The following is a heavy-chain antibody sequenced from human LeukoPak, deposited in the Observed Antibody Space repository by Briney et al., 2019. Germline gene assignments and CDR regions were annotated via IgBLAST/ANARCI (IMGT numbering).Heavy chain of an antibody. CDR3: ARSLITYYDFWSGLAGYFDY. CDR2: IYYSGST. J-gene: IGHJ4*02. V-gene: IGHV4-59*01. CDR1: GGSISSYY. D-gene: IGHD3-3*01. Sequence: PSETLSLTCTVSGGSISSYYWSWIRQPPGKGLEWIGYIYYSGSTNYNPSLKSRVTISVDTSKNQFSLKLSSVTAADTAVYYCARSLITYYDFWSGLAGYFDYWGQGTLVTVSS.